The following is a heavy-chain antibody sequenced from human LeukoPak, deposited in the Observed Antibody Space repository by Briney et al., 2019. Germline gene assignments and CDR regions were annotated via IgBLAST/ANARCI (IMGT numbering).Heavy chain of an antibody. Sequence: RGSLRLSCAASGFTFSSYEINWVRQAPGKGLEWVSYISGSGSNIYYADSVKGRFTISRDNAKNSLYLQMNSLRAEDTAVYYCARESDGYNFDYWGQGTLVTVSS. V-gene: IGHV3-48*03. J-gene: IGHJ4*02. D-gene: IGHD5-24*01. CDR1: GFTFSSYE. CDR3: ARESDGYNFDY. CDR2: ISGSGSNI.